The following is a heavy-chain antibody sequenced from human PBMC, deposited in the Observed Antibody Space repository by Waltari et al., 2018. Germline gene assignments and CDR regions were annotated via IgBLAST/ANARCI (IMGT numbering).Heavy chain of an antibody. D-gene: IGHD3-9*01. V-gene: IGHV3-74*01. Sequence: EVQLVESGGGLVQPGWSLKPPGAASGFHFRDYWMNWVRQVPGKGLVWVSRIHKDGTITSYADSVRGRFAISRDNAKNTVYLHMNSLRAEDTALYFCARELAWAGYYGLDYWGQGTLVTVSS. J-gene: IGHJ4*02. CDR3: ARELAWAGYYGLDY. CDR2: IHKDGTIT. CDR1: GFHFRDYW.